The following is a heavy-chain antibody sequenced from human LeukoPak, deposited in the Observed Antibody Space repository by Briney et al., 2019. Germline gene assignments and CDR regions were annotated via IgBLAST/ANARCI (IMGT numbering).Heavy chain of an antibody. CDR1: GGSISSYY. J-gene: IGHJ6*03. CDR2: MYSSGGT. CDR3: ARGPSGNYDFWSGYPRLHYYYYMDV. D-gene: IGHD3-3*01. V-gene: IGHV4-4*07. Sequence: SETLSLTCTVSGGSISSYYWSWIRQPAGKGLEWIGRMYSSGGTNYNPSLKSRVTMSADTSKNQFSLKLSSVTAADTAVYYCARGPSGNYDFWSGYPRLHYYYYMDVWGKGTTVTVSS.